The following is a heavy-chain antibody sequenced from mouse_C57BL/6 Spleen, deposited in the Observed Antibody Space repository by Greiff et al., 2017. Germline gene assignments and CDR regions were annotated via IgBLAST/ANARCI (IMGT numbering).Heavy chain of an antibody. CDR2: ISSGGSYT. V-gene: IGHV5-6*02. Sequence: DVKLVESGGDLVKPGGSLKLSCAASGFTFSSYGMSWVRQTPDKRLEWVATISSGGSYTYYPDSVKGRFTISRDNATNTLYLQMSSLKSEDTAMYYCARHDDYDFDYWGQGTTLTVSS. CDR1: GFTFSSYG. CDR3: ARHDDYDFDY. D-gene: IGHD2-4*01. J-gene: IGHJ2*01.